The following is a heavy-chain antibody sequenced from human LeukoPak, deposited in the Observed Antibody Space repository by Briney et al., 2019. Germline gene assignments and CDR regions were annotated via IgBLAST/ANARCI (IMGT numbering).Heavy chain of an antibody. V-gene: IGHV3-30*18. CDR2: MSYEGTNK. CDR1: GFTFSDYG. Sequence: QTGGSLRLPCAASGFTFSDYGMHWVRQAPGKGLEWVAVMSYEGTNKYCADSVKGRFTISRDNSKNTLYLQMNSLRAEDTAVYYCAKDVERLDYFDYCGQGTLVTVSS. J-gene: IGHJ4*02. D-gene: IGHD3-9*01. CDR3: AKDVERLDYFDY.